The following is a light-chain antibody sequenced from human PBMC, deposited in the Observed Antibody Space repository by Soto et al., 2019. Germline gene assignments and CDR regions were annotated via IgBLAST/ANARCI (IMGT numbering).Light chain of an antibody. CDR2: YAS. CDR3: QQYNNWPLT. CDR1: QNVKTN. Sequence: EIVMTQSPATLSVSPGERATLSCRASQNVKTNLAWYQQKPGQAPRLLIYYASSRATGIPARFSGSGSGTEFTLTISSLQSEDFAVYYCQQYNNWPLTFGGGTKVEIK. V-gene: IGKV3-15*01. J-gene: IGKJ4*01.